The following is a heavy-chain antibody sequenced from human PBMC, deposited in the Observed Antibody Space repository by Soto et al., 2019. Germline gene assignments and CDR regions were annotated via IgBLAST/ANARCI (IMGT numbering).Heavy chain of an antibody. Sequence: QVQLVQSGAEVKKPGSSVKVSCKASGGSLSNYGISWVRQAPGQGLEWIGGIIPVFGTATYAQKFQGRVTITADESTNIVYMDDTSLTSDDTAVYYCARGAATKIVVTTYYAMDVWGQGTTVTVSS. J-gene: IGHJ6*02. CDR3: ARGAATKIVVTTYYAMDV. V-gene: IGHV1-69*12. D-gene: IGHD2-15*01. CDR2: IIPVFGTA. CDR1: GGSLSNYG.